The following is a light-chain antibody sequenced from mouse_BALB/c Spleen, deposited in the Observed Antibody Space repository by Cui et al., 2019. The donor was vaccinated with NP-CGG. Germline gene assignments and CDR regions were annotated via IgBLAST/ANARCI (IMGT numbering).Light chain of an antibody. CDR3: ALWYSNHWV. J-gene: IGLJ1*01. CDR2: GTN. V-gene: IGLV1*01. Sequence: QAVVPHESARTTSPGETVTLTCRSSTGAVTSSNYANWVQEKPDHLFTGLIGGTNNRAPGVPARFSGSLIGDKAALTITGAQTEDEAIYFCALWYSNHWVFGGGTKLTVL. CDR1: TGAVTSSNY.